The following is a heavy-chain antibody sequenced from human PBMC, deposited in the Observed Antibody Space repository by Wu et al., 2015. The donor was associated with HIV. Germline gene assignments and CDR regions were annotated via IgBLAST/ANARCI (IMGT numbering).Heavy chain of an antibody. Sequence: QVQLVQSGAEVKKPGASMTISCKASGYTFTHYYIHWVRQAPGQGLQWMGIINPSGGGTNYAENLQGGVSMTRDTSTNTVYLHLSGLRYEDTAMYYCARDMSPXLLESSFLPDAFDLWAKGHWSPSLQ. V-gene: IGHV1-46*04. D-gene: IGHD2/OR15-2a*01. CDR2: INPSGGGT. J-gene: IGHJ3*01. CDR3: ARDMSPXLLESSFLPDAFDL. CDR1: GYTFTHYY.